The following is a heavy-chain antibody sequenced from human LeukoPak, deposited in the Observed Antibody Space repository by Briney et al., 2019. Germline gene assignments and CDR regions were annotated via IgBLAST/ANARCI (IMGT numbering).Heavy chain of an antibody. J-gene: IGHJ4*02. Sequence: SETLSLTCAVYGGSFSAYYWSWIRQPPGKGLEWIGEINHSGSTNYNPSLKSRVTISVDTSKNQFSLKLSSVTAADTAVYYCARAPHDYSNQKLHFDYWGQGTLVTVSS. D-gene: IGHD4-11*01. CDR2: INHSGST. CDR1: GGSFSAYY. V-gene: IGHV4-34*01. CDR3: ARAPHDYSNQKLHFDY.